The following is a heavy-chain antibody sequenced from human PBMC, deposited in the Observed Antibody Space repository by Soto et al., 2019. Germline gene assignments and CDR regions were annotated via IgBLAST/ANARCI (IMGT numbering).Heavy chain of an antibody. Sequence: SVKVSCKASGGTFSSYAISWLRQAPGQGLEWMGGIIPIFGTANYAQKFQGRVTITADKSTSTAYMELSSLRSEDTAVYYCARTRPIPTYYYYYYGMDAWGQGTTVTV. CDR3: ARTRPIPTYYYYYYGMDA. D-gene: IGHD2-21*01. V-gene: IGHV1-69*06. J-gene: IGHJ6*02. CDR1: GGTFSSYA. CDR2: IIPIFGTA.